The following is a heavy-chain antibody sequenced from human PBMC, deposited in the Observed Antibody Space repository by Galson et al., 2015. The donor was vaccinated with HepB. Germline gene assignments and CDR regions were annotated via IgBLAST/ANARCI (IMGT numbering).Heavy chain of an antibody. CDR3: ARALYYGGGYDFWHFDL. Sequence: SLRLSCAVSGFTLSGHDMHWVRQFPDKGLEWLSAINAAGDTFYPDSVRGRFTISRDGAKNRLYLQMNSLRAGDTAVYYCARALYYGGGYDFWHFDLWGRGTLVTVSS. V-gene: IGHV3-13*01. J-gene: IGHJ2*01. D-gene: IGHD3-22*01. CDR1: GFTLSGHD. CDR2: INAAGDT.